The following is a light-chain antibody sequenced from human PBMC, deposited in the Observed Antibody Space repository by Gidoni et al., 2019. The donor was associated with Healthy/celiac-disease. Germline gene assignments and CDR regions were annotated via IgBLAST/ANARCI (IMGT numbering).Light chain of an antibody. Sequence: QSALTQPASVSGSPGQSITISCTGTSSDVGGSNYVSCYQQHPGNAPKLMIYEVSNRPSWFSNRFSGSKSGNTASLTISGLQAEDEADYYCSSYTSSSTVVFGGGTKLTVL. J-gene: IGLJ2*01. CDR2: EVS. V-gene: IGLV2-14*01. CDR3: SSYTSSSTVV. CDR1: SSDVGGSNY.